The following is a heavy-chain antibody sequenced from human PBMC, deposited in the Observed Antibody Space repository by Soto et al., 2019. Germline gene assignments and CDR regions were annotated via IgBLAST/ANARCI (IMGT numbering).Heavy chain of an antibody. CDR3: ARGALGRYWFDP. V-gene: IGHV3-74*01. J-gene: IGHJ5*02. D-gene: IGHD3-10*01. Sequence: EGQLVESGGALVQPGGSLRLSCAASAFTFSSSWMHWVRQAPGEGLVWISRIKYDGSTTNYAASVQGRFTISRDNADXXXXXXXXXXXXXXXXXXXXARGALGRYWFDPWGQGTLVTVYS. CDR1: AFTFSSSW. CDR2: IKYDGSTT.